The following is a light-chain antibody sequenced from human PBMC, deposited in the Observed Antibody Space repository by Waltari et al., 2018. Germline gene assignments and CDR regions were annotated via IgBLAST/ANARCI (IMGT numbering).Light chain of an antibody. J-gene: IGKJ1*01. CDR3: QQYYAAPWT. CDR2: WAS. V-gene: IGKV4-1*01. CDR1: QSVLYSSNNKNY. Sequence: DIVMTQSPDSLAVSLGERATINCKSSQSVLYSSNNKNYLSLFQQKPGQPPKLLFYWASTRESGVPDRFSGSGSGTDFTLTISSLQAEDVAVYYCQQYYAAPWTFGQGTMVEIK.